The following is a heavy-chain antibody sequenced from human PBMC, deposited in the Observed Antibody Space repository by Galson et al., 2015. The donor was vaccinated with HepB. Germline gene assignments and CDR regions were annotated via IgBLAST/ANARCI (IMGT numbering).Heavy chain of an antibody. CDR3: ARVPLDAFDI. J-gene: IGHJ3*02. D-gene: IGHD3-16*02. Sequence: SLRLSCAASGFTVSSNYMSWVRQAPGKGLEWVSVIYSGGSTYYADSVKGRFTISRDNSKKTLYLQMNSLRAEDTAVYYCARVPLDAFDIWGQGTMVTVSS. CDR2: IYSGGST. CDR1: GFTVSSNY. V-gene: IGHV3-53*01.